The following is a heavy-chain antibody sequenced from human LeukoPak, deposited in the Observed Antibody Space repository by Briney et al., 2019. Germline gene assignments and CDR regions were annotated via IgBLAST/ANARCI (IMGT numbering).Heavy chain of an antibody. CDR2: IYPGDSDT. J-gene: IGHJ4*02. V-gene: IGHV5-51*01. CDR3: ARFSSSWSLDY. Sequence: GESLKISCKGSGYTFTNYWIGWVRQMPGKGLEWMGIIYPGDSDTRDSPSFQGQVTFSADKSISTAYLQWSSLMASDTAMYYCARFSSSWSLDYWGQGTLVTVSS. D-gene: IGHD6-13*01. CDR1: GYTFTNYW.